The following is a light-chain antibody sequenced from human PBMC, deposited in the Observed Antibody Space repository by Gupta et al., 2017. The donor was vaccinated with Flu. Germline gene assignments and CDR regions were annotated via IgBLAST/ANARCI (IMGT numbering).Light chain of an antibody. Sequence: IVLPQSPATLSLSPGDRATLSCRASQSVNYYLAWYQQRPGQAPRLLIYDSSRRATGVPVMFNGSGSGTDFTLTISSLQPEDFAVYYCQQRNDLWTFGGGTKLEIK. CDR3: QQRNDLWT. CDR1: QSVNYY. J-gene: IGKJ4*01. CDR2: DSS. V-gene: IGKV3-11*01.